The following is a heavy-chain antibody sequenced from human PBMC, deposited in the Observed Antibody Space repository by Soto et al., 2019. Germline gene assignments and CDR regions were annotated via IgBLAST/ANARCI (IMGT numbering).Heavy chain of an antibody. D-gene: IGHD6-19*01. Sequence: GGSLRLSCAASGFTFSSYWMSWVRQAPGKGLEWVANIKQDGSEKYYVDSVKGRFTISRDNAKNSLYLQMNSLRAEDTAVYYCARARERGLAKGSSGSFDYWGQGTLVTVSS. CDR1: GFTFSSYW. V-gene: IGHV3-7*01. CDR2: IKQDGSEK. CDR3: ARARERGLAKGSSGSFDY. J-gene: IGHJ4*02.